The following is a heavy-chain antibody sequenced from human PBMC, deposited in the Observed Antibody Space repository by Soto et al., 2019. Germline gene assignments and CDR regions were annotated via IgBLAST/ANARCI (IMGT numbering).Heavy chain of an antibody. CDR2: IYYSGST. D-gene: IGHD2-21*02. V-gene: IGHV4-31*03. CDR1: GGSISSGGYY. J-gene: IGHJ6*02. Sequence: QVQLQESGPRLVKPSQPLSLTCTVSGGSISSGGYYWTWIRQHPGKGREWIGYIYYSGSTYYNPSLKRRVTISVDTSKNQFSLKLSSVTAADTAVYYCARVCGGDCHYGMDVWGQGTTVTVSS. CDR3: ARVCGGDCHYGMDV.